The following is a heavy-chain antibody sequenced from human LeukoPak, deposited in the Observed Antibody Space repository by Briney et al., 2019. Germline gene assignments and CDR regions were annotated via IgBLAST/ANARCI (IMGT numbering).Heavy chain of an antibody. V-gene: IGHV1-2*02. CDR2: INPNDGDT. D-gene: IGHD2-2*01. J-gene: IGHJ4*02. CDR1: GYTFTDYY. CDR3: ARANFLYCSSSTCLFDY. Sequence: ALVKVSCKASGYTFTDYYMHWVRQAPGQGFEWMGWINPNDGDTNYAQKFQGRVTMTRDTSISTAHMEVSRLRSDDTAVYYCARANFLYCSSSTCLFDYWGQGTLVTVSS.